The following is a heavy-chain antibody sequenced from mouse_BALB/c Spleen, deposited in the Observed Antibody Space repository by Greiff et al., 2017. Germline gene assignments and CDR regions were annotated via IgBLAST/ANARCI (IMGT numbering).Heavy chain of an antibody. Sequence: EVKLVESGPELVKPGASVKMSCKASGYTFTSYVMHWVKQKPGQGLEWIGYINPYNDGTKYNEKFKGKATLTSDKSSSTAYMELSSLTSEDSAVYYCARNGFAYWGQGTLVTVSA. V-gene: IGHV1-14*01. CDR3: ARNGFAY. CDR1: GYTFTSYV. J-gene: IGHJ3*01. CDR2: INPYNDGT.